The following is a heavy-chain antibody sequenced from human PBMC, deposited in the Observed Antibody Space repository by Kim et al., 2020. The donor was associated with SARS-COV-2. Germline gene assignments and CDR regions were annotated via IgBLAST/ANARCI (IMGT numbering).Heavy chain of an antibody. CDR1: GFTFSTFW. D-gene: IGHD1-26*01. V-gene: IGHV3-7*01. Sequence: GGSLRLSCVASGFTFSTFWMSWVRQAPGKGLEWVANINQHGSETKYVDSVKGRFTIFRDNGKDSVYLQMNNLRAEDRAVYYCARDAWAQGLTGGVDYWGQGTLVTVSS. J-gene: IGHJ4*02. CDR2: INQHGSET. CDR3: ARDAWAQGLTGGVDY.